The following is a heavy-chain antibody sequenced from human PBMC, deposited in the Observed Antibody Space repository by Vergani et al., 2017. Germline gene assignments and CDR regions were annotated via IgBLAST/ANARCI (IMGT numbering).Heavy chain of an antibody. V-gene: IGHV3-48*02. J-gene: IGHJ4*02. CDR1: GFTFSSYS. CDR2: IRSSSSTI. Sequence: EVQLVESGGGLVQPGGSLRLSCAASGFTFSSYSMNWVRQAPGKGLEWVSYIRSSSSTIYYADSVKGRFTISRNNAKNSLYLQMNSLRDEDTAVYYCAGDGMKGSGSYFYGGQGTLVTVSS. D-gene: IGHD3-10*01. CDR3: AGDGMKGSGSYFY.